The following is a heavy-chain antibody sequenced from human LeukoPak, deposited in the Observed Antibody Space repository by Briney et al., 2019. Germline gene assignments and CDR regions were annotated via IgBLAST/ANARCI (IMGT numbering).Heavy chain of an antibody. V-gene: IGHV3-30*14. CDR1: GFTFSSYA. CDR3: ASQVVTYYYYYGMDV. D-gene: IGHD2-21*02. J-gene: IGHJ6*02. Sequence: GGSLRLSCAASGFTFSSYAMHWVRQAPGKGLEWVAVISYDGSNKYYADSVKGRFTISRDNSKNTLYLQMNSLRAEDTAVYYCASQVVTYYYYYGMDVWGQGTTVTVSS. CDR2: ISYDGSNK.